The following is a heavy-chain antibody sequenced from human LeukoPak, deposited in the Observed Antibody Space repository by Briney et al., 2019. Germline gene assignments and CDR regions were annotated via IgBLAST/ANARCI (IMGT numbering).Heavy chain of an antibody. J-gene: IGHJ3*02. CDR2: MNPNSGNT. CDR3: ARGNTVTTSAFDI. CDR1: GYTFTSYD. Sequence: GASVKVSCKAPGYTFTSYDINWVRQATGQGLEWMGWMNPNSGNTGYAQKFQGRVTMTRNTSISTAYMELSSLRSEDTAVYYCARGNTVTTSAFDIWGQGTMVTVSS. V-gene: IGHV1-8*01. D-gene: IGHD4-17*01.